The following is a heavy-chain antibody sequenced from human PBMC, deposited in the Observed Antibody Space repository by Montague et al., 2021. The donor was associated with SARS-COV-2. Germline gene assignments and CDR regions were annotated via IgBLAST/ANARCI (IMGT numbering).Heavy chain of an antibody. J-gene: IGHJ4*02. V-gene: IGHV2-70*01. CDR1: GFSLGTSGMC. CDR3: ARIPYDILTGYYSGFDY. D-gene: IGHD3-9*01. CDR2: IDWDDDK. Sequence: PALVKPTQTLTLTCTFSGFSLGTSGMCVSWIRQPPGKALEWLALIDWDDDKYYSTSLKTRLTISKDTSKNQVVLTMTNMDPVDTATYYCARIPYDILTGYYSGFDYWGQGTLVTVSS.